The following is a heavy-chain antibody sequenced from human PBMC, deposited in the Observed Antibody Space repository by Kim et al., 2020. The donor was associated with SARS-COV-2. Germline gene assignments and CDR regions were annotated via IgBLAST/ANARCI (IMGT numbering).Heavy chain of an antibody. CDR1: GFSLSTSGMC. CDR3: ARTQIPIAAAGSRYYYYGMDV. D-gene: IGHD6-13*01. V-gene: IGHV2-70*01. J-gene: IGHJ6*02. CDR2: IDWDDDK. Sequence: SGPTLVNPTQTLTLTCTFSGFSLSTSGMCVSWIRQPPGKALEWLALIDWDDDKYYSTSLKTRLTISKDTSKNQVVLTMTNMDPVDTATYYCARTQIPIAAAGSRYYYYGMDVWGQGTTVTVSS.